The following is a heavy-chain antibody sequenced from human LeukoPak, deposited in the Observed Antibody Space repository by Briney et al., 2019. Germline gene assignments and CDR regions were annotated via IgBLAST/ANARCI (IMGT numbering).Heavy chain of an antibody. CDR3: TRDQDAGYALGQ. CDR2: MTSYGSG. D-gene: IGHD5-18*01. CDR1: GFNLNDYY. V-gene: IGHV3-11*01. Sequence: GGSLRLSCEASGFNLNDYYMSWIRQAPGKGLEWVAYMTSYGSGKYSDSVKGRFTISRDAASKSLYLQMNSLRVEDTAVYYCTRDQDAGYALGQWGQGTLVTVTS. J-gene: IGHJ4*02.